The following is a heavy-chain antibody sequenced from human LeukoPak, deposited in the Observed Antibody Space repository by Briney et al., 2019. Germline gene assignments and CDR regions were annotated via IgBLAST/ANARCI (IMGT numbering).Heavy chain of an antibody. CDR2: IIPIFGTA. J-gene: IGHJ6*04. CDR1: GGTFSSYA. V-gene: IGHV1-69*13. CDR3: ARGRRNYYGSGSLYGMGV. D-gene: IGHD3-10*01. Sequence: SVKVSCKASGGTFSSYAISWVRQAPGQGLEWMGGIIPIFGTANYAQKFQGRVTITADESTSTAYMELSSLRSEDTAVYYCARGRRNYYGSGSLYGMGVWGKGTTVTVSS.